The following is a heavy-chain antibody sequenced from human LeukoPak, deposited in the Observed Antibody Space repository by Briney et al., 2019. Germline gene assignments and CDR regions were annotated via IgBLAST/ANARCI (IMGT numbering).Heavy chain of an antibody. CDR3: ARDSRSDYCSSTSCYTDYYGMDV. J-gene: IGHJ6*02. CDR2: IIPIPGIA. CDR1: GGTFSSYA. V-gene: IGHV1-69*04. D-gene: IGHD2-2*02. Sequence: ASVKVSCKASGGTFSSYAISWVRQAPGQGLEWMGRIIPIPGIANYAQEFQGRVTITADKSTSTAYMELSSLRSEDTAVYYCARDSRSDYCSSTSCYTDYYGMDVWGQGTTVTVSS.